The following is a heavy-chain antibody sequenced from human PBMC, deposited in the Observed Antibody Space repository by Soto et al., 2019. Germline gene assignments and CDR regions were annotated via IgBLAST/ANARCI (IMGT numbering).Heavy chain of an antibody. CDR3: ARGLDTSMVNDYYYYYEYV. V-gene: IGHV4-59*01. Sequence: QVQLQESGPGLVKPSETLSLTCTVSGGSISSYYWSWIRQPPGKGLEWMGYIYYSGSTNYNPSLRGRVYISVDTSKNQFSLKLSSVTAADTAVYYCARGLDTSMVNDYYYYYEYVWGKGTTVTVS. CDR2: IYYSGST. CDR1: GGSISSYY. J-gene: IGHJ6*03. D-gene: IGHD5-18*01.